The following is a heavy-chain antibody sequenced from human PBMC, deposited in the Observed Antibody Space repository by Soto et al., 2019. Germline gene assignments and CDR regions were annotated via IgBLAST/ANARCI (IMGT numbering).Heavy chain of an antibody. CDR3: ARQGSNGASYYYGMDV. J-gene: IGHJ6*02. Sequence: GESLKISCQGSGYRFSSYWIAWVRQMPGKGLEWMGIIYPGDSDTIYSPSFQGQVTFSVDKSTSTAYLQWSSLKASDTAMYYCARQGSNGASYYYGMDVWGQGTTVTSP. CDR1: GYRFSSYW. V-gene: IGHV5-51*01. D-gene: IGHD2-8*01. CDR2: IYPGDSDT.